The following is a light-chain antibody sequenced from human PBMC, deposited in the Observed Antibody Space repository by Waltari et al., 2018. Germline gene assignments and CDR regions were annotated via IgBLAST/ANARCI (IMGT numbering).Light chain of an antibody. CDR3: CSHSTRNTVI. J-gene: IGLJ2*01. CDR2: DVN. CDR1: SSDVGGDNS. Sequence: QSALTQPASVSGSPGQSITISCTGTSSDVGGDNSVSWYQHHPGQAPKVMIFDVNKRPSGVSDRFSGSKSGNTASLTISGLQAEDEATFYCCSHSTRNTVIFGGGTKVTVL. V-gene: IGLV2-14*03.